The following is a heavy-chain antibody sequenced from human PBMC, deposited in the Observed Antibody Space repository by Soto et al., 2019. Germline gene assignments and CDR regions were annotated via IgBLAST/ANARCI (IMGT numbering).Heavy chain of an antibody. V-gene: IGHV4-34*01. Sequence: SETLSLTCAVYGGSFSGYYWSWIRQPPGKGLEWIGEINHSGSTNYNPSLKSRVTISVDTSKNQFSLKLSSVTAADTAVYYCASRDYYGSGSYPFDYWGQGTLVTVSS. J-gene: IGHJ4*02. CDR2: INHSGST. CDR1: GGSFSGYY. CDR3: ASRDYYGSGSYPFDY. D-gene: IGHD3-10*01.